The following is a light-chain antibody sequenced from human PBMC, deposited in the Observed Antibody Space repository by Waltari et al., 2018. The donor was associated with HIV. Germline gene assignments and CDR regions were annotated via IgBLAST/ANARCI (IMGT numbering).Light chain of an antibody. Sequence: QSVLTPPPSASGTPGQPVTISCSGASSNIGNDNVSWYQQLPGMTPKLLIYKNYVRPSGVPDRFAGSKSGTSASLAISGLRSEDEADYYCVGWDSSLSAYVFGAGTKVTVL. J-gene: IGLJ1*01. V-gene: IGLV1-47*01. CDR1: SSNIGNDN. CDR2: KNY. CDR3: VGWDSSLSAYV.